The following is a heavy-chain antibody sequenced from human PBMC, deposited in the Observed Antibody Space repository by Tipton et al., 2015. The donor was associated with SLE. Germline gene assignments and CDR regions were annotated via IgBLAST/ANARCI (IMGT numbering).Heavy chain of an antibody. CDR3: AKTAWGSGYLIDY. CDR2: IYSGGST. Sequence: SLRLSCAASGFTFSSYAMSWVRQAPGKGLEWVSVIYSGGSTYYADSVKGRFTISRDNSKNTLYLQMNSLRAEDTAVYYCAKTAWGSGYLIDYWGQGTLVTVSS. D-gene: IGHD3-3*01. J-gene: IGHJ4*02. CDR1: GFTFSSYA. V-gene: IGHV3-66*02.